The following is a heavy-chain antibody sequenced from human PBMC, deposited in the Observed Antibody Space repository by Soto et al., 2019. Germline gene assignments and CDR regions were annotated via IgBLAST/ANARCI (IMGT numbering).Heavy chain of an antibody. CDR1: GYSFMKYG. V-gene: IGHV1-18*01. D-gene: IGHD2-2*01. CDR3: AREASVLIPAAQPSRFDS. Sequence: ASVKVSCKGFGYSFMKYGINWVRQAPGQGLEWVGWISPYSGYTHSAQKFHGRLTLTTDTAAGTAYMEFGILRSADTALYYCAREASVLIPAAQPSRFDSWGQGTLVTVSS. J-gene: IGHJ4*02. CDR2: ISPYSGYT.